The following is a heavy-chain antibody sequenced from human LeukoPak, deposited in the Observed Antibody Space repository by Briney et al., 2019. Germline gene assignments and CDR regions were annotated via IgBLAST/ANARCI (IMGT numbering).Heavy chain of an antibody. CDR3: ARARYYYGSGNQGALDI. J-gene: IGHJ3*02. CDR1: GDSISTSKSY. V-gene: IGHV4-39*01. D-gene: IGHD3-10*01. Sequence: ASDTLSLTCTVSGDSISTSKSYWGWIRQPPLKGLEWIGSIYYTGNTYYNASLKSRVTISVDTSKNQFSLSLTSVTAADTAVYYCARARYYYGSGNQGALDIWGQGTMVTVSS. CDR2: IYYTGNT.